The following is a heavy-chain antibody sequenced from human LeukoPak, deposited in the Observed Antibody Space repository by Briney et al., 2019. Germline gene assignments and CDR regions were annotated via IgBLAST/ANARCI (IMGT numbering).Heavy chain of an antibody. CDR3: AKGGAQV. Sequence: GGSLRLSCAASAFTFSIYAMSWVRQAPGKGLEWVSAISSSGGSTYYADSVRGRFIISRDSSKNTLYLQMNSLRAEDTAVYYCAKGGAQVGGQGTLVTVSS. CDR2: ISSSGGST. CDR1: AFTFSIYA. D-gene: IGHD1-26*01. J-gene: IGHJ4*02. V-gene: IGHV3-23*01.